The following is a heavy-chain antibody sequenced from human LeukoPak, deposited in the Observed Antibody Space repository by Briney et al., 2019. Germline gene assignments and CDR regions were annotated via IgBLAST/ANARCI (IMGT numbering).Heavy chain of an antibody. D-gene: IGHD1-7*01. Sequence: GESLKISCKASGYSFTYYFIAWVRQMPGKGLEWMGIIYPGDSDTRYSPSFQGQVTISVDKSISTAYLQWSSLKASDTAMYYCARPPRGGTSKFDYWGQGTLISVSS. J-gene: IGHJ4*02. CDR1: GYSFTYYF. CDR2: IYPGDSDT. V-gene: IGHV5-51*01. CDR3: ARPPRGGTSKFDY.